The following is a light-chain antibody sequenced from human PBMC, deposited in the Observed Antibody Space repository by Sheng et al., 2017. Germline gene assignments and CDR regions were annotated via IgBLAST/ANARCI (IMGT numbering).Light chain of an antibody. J-gene: IGKJ2*03. CDR2: GTS. CDR1: QSVNNAY. Sequence: EIVLTQSPGTLSLSPGERATVSCRASQSVNNAYLAWYQQIPGQAPRLLIYGTSTRATGIPERFSGSGSGTDFTLTISRLEPEDFAVYYCQQYGGSPYSFGQGTKLEIQ. V-gene: IGKV3-20*01. CDR3: QQYGGSPYS.